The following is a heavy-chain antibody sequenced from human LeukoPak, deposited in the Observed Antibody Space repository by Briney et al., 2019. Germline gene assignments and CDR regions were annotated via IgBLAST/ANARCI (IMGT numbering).Heavy chain of an antibody. D-gene: IGHD3/OR15-3a*01. CDR1: GGSISSYY. J-gene: IGHJ4*02. CDR2: IYYSGST. Sequence: SETLSLTCTVYGGSISSYYWSWIRQPPGKGLEWIGYIYYSGSTNYNPSLKSRVTISVDTSKNQFSLKLSSVTAADTAVYYCARARDWLLMGFDYWGQGTLVTVSS. CDR3: ARARDWLLMGFDY. V-gene: IGHV4-59*12.